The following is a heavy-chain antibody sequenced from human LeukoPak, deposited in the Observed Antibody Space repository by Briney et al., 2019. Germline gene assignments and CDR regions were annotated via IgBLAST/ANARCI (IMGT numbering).Heavy chain of an antibody. Sequence: SETLSLTCTVSGDPVSSYYWSWIRQPPGKGLEWIGYIYSSGSTNYNPSLKSRVSISGDTSKNQISLKLSSVSAADTAVYYCARLLLEGYYYMDVWGKGTTVTVSS. CDR2: IYSSGST. J-gene: IGHJ6*03. CDR1: GDPVSSYY. V-gene: IGHV4-4*09. CDR3: ARLLLEGYYYMDV. D-gene: IGHD3-10*01.